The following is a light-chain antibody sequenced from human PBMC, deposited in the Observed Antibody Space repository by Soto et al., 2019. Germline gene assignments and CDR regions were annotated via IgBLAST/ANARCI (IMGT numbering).Light chain of an antibody. Sequence: DIQMTQSPSSLCASVGDRVTITGLASQTIGANLNWYRQKPGKAPTLLIYDASTLHSGVPSRFSGIGSGTDFALTITSLQPDDSATYYCQQSYTTVYNFCQGTKVDI. CDR2: DAS. CDR3: QQSYTTVYN. J-gene: IGKJ2*01. V-gene: IGKV1-39*01. CDR1: QTIGAN.